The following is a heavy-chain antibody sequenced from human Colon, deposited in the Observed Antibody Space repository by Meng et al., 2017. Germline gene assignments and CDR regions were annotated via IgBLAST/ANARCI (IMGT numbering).Heavy chain of an antibody. CDR2: TYYTSKWNN. J-gene: IGHJ5*02. CDR1: GDHVPRRKTA. V-gene: IGHV6-1*01. D-gene: IGHD3-3*01. CDR3: ARGFWKSGFDS. Sequence: QVQLQPPGPGLVQPSQPLPLTCATSGDHVPRRKTAWNWIRQSPSGGLEWLGRTYYTSKWNNDYAVSVRSRITINADTSKSQSSLHLNSVTPEDTAAYYCARGFWKSGFDSWGQGTLVTVSS.